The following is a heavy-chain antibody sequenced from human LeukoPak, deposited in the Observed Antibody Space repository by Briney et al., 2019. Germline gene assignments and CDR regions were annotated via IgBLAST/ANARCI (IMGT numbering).Heavy chain of an antibody. CDR1: GFTFSDYY. D-gene: IGHD3-9*01. J-gene: IGHJ4*02. Sequence: GGSLRLSCAASGFTFSDYYMNWIRQAPGKGLEYIAYISQSGADVSYADSVKGRFTVSRDNAKNSVFLQMNSLTAEDTAVCYCASVARLLADWGQGTLVTVSS. V-gene: IGHV3-11*01. CDR2: ISQSGADV. CDR3: ASVARLLAD.